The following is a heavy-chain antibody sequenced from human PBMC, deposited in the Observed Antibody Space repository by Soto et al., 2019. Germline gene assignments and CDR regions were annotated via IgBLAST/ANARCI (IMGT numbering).Heavy chain of an antibody. V-gene: IGHV3-23*01. J-gene: IGHJ4*02. CDR1: GLPFSSYA. CDR3: AKGSMVRGVIIPFDY. CDR2: ISGSGGST. Sequence: GGSMRLSCAASGLPFSSYAMSWVRQAPGKGLEWVSAISGSGGSTYYADSVKGRFTISRDNSKNTLYLQMNSLRAEDTAVYYCAKGSMVRGVIIPFDYWGQGTLVTVSS. D-gene: IGHD3-10*01.